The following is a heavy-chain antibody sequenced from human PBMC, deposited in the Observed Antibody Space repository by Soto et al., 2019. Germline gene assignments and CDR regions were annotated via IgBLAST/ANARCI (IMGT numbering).Heavy chain of an antibody. CDR2: ISAYNGNT. CDR1: GYTFTSYG. J-gene: IGHJ4*02. Sequence: XXVKVSCKASGYTFTSYGISWVRHAPGQGLEWMGWISAYNGNTNYAQKLQGRVTMTTDTSTITAYMELRSLRSDDTAVYYCARQPVAGTAFFDYWGQGTLVTVSS. V-gene: IGHV1-18*01. CDR3: ARQPVAGTAFFDY. D-gene: IGHD6-19*01.